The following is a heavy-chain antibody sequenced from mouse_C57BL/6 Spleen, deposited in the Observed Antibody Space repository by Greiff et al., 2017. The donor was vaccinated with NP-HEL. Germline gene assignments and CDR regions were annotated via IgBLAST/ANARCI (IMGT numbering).Heavy chain of an antibody. V-gene: IGHV1-75*01. D-gene: IGHD2-5*01. CDR2: IFPGSGST. Sequence: VQLQQSGPELVKPGASVKMSCKASGYTFTDYYINWVKQRPGQGLEWIGWIFPGSGSTYYNEKFKGKATLTVDKSSSTAYMLLSSLTSEDSAVYFCARCYYSNYGFDYWGQGTTLTVSS. CDR1: GYTFTDYY. CDR3: ARCYYSNYGFDY. J-gene: IGHJ2*01.